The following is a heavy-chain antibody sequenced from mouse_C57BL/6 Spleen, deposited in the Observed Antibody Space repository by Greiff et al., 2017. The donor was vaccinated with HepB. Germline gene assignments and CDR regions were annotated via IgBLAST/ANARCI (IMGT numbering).Heavy chain of an antibody. CDR1: GFSLTSYG. D-gene: IGHD2-5*01. J-gene: IGHJ4*01. CDR2: IWSGGST. V-gene: IGHV2-2*01. CDR3: ARKRDSNYDYAMDY. Sequence: VMLVESGPGLVQPSQSLSITCTVSGFSLTSYGVHWVRQSPGKGLEWLGVIWSGGSTDYNAAFISRLSISKDNSKSQVFFKMNSLQADDTAIYYCARKRDSNYDYAMDYWGQGTSVTVSS.